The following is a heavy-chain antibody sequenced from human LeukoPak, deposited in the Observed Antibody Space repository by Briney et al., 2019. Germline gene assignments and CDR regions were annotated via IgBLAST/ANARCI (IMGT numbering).Heavy chain of an antibody. CDR1: GGSISSSSYY. V-gene: IGHV4-39*01. D-gene: IGHD1-1*01. CDR2: IYYSGST. CDR3: ARHVPGDQDTTYYYYGMDV. Sequence: KPSETLSLTCTVSGGSISSSSYYWGWIRQPPGKALEWLGSIYYSGSTYYNPFLNSRVTISLDTSKNQFALRLSSVAAADTAVYYCARHVPGDQDTTYYYYGMDVWGQGTTVTVSS. J-gene: IGHJ6*02.